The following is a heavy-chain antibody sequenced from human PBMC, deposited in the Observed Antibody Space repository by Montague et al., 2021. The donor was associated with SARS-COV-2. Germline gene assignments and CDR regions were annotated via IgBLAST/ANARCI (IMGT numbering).Heavy chain of an antibody. Sequence: SETLSLTCTVSHYSITYAYYWCWVRQPPGKGLEWIGNIWHGGSTYYNPSLKSRATISVDTSKNQFSLKLTSVTAADTAVYYCARIGGCAGGFWGQGTLVTVSS. CDR2: IWHGGST. CDR3: ARIGGCAGGF. V-gene: IGHV4-38-2*02. D-gene: IGHD2-8*02. CDR1: HYSITYAYY. J-gene: IGHJ4*02.